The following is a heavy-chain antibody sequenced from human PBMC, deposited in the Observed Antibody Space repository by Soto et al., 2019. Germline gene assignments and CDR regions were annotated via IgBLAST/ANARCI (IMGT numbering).Heavy chain of an antibody. V-gene: IGHV3-64*04. D-gene: IGHD4-4*01. CDR3: ARDLRTTVTGGYYYGMDV. CDR1: GFTFSRYA. CDR2: ITEDGDRK. J-gene: IGHJ6*02. Sequence: GGPMRLSCAASGFTFSRYAMHWVRKNPGKGLECVSAITEDGDRKYYADSVKGRFTISRDNSKNTLYLQMNSLRAEDTAVYYCARDLRTTVTGGYYYGMDVWGQGTTVTVSS.